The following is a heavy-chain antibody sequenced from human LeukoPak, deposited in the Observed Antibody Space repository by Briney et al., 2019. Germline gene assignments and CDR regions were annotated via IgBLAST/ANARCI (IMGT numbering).Heavy chain of an antibody. D-gene: IGHD6-13*01. CDR2: ISYNGNVK. Sequence: GRSLRLSCAASGFTFSTYVMHWVRQAPGEGLEWVAGISYNGNVKYYADFVKGRFIVSRDNSKNTLYVDMNSLRADDTAMYFCARAEFSSSWFHFDYWGQGALVTVSS. CDR1: GFTFSTYV. CDR3: ARAEFSSSWFHFDY. V-gene: IGHV3-30*04. J-gene: IGHJ4*02.